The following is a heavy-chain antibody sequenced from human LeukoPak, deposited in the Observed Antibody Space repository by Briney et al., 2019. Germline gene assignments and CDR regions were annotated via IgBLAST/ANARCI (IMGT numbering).Heavy chain of an antibody. Sequence: PGGSLRLSCVVSGFTFRESWMSWAGQAPGKGLGCVASLNLDGSDKYYVDSVKGRFTISRDNAKNSLYLQMDSLRVEDTAVYYCAKGKRYPDYWGQGTLVTVSS. CDR3: AKGKRYPDY. CDR1: GFTFRESW. V-gene: IGHV3-7*03. D-gene: IGHD1-1*01. J-gene: IGHJ4*02. CDR2: LNLDGSDK.